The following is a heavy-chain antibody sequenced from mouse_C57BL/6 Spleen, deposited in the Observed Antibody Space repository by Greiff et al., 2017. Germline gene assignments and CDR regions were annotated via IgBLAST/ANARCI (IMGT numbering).Heavy chain of an antibody. CDR1: GYAFSSYW. CDR3: ARLPTGTRGAMDY. CDR2: IYPGDGAT. J-gene: IGHJ4*01. Sequence: VQLQQSGAELVKPGASVTISCKASGYAFSSYWMNWVKQRPGKGLEWIGQIYPGDGATNYNGKFKGKATLTADKSSSTAYMQLSSLTSADAAVYFCARLPTGTRGAMDYWGQGTSVTVAS. V-gene: IGHV1-80*01. D-gene: IGHD4-1*02.